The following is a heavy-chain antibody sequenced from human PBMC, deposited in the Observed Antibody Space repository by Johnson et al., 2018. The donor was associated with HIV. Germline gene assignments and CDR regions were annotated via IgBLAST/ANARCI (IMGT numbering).Heavy chain of an antibody. CDR1: GFTFSSYW. CDR3: AKDPAVVPPICFDV. Sequence: VQLVESGGGLVQPGGSLRLSCADSGFTFSSYWMNWVRQAPGKGLEWLANINQDGSEKYYVASGKGRFTVSRDNAKNSLYLQMNSLRPEDTAVYYCAKDPAVVPPICFDVWGQGTVVTVSS. CDR2: INQDGSEK. D-gene: IGHD3-22*01. J-gene: IGHJ3*01. V-gene: IGHV3-7*05.